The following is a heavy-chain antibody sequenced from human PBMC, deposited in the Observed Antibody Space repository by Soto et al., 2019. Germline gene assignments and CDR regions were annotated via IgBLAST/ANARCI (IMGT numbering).Heavy chain of an antibody. CDR2: ISYDGSNK. Sequence: GGSLRLACAASGFTVSSYGVHWVRQAPGKGLEWVAVISYDGSNKHYADSVKGRFTISRDNSKTTLYLQMNSLRAEDTAVYYCARELLTSVVTAEDAFDIWGQGTMVTVSS. CDR1: GFTVSSYG. CDR3: ARELLTSVVTAEDAFDI. V-gene: IGHV3-30*14. J-gene: IGHJ3*02. D-gene: IGHD2-21*02.